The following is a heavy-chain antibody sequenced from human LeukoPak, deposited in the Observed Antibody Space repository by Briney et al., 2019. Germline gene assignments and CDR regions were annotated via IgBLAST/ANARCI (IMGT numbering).Heavy chain of an antibody. CDR2: IWYDGSNK. D-gene: IGHD2-15*01. CDR1: GFTFSSYG. J-gene: IGHJ4*02. Sequence: GGSLRLSCAASGFTFSSYGMHWVRQAPGKGLEWVAVIWYDGSNKYYADSVKGRFTISRDNSKNTLYLQMNSLRAEDTAVYYCAKGASVVVVAANYFDYWGQGTLVTVSS. CDR3: AKGASVVVVAANYFDY. V-gene: IGHV3-33*06.